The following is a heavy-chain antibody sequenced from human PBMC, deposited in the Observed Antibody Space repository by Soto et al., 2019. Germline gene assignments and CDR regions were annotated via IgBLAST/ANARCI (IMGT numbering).Heavy chain of an antibody. Sequence: GGSLRLSCAASGFTFSTYAMNWVRQAPGKGLEWVSAISGGGGSTYYADSAKGRVTISRDNSKNTLYLQMNSLRAEDTAVYYCAKVSLGALTFTDYYYYGLDVWGQGTTVTVPS. CDR1: GFTFSTYA. D-gene: IGHD1-26*01. CDR3: AKVSLGALTFTDYYYYGLDV. J-gene: IGHJ6*02. V-gene: IGHV3-23*01. CDR2: ISGGGGST.